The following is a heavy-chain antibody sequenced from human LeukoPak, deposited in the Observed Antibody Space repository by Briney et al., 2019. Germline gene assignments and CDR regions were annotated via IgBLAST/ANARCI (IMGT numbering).Heavy chain of an antibody. D-gene: IGHD2-8*01. J-gene: IGHJ4*02. CDR2: ISGSDNSA. CDR1: GFIFRSYS. V-gene: IGHV3-23*01. Sequence: AGGSLRLSCAASGFIFRSYSMNWVRQAPGKGLEWVSSISGSDNSAYSADSVKGRFTISRDNSKNTLSLQMNSLRAEDTAVYYCASHDQYCTNGVCYENWSNDYWGQGTLVTVSS. CDR3: ASHDQYCTNGVCYENWSNDY.